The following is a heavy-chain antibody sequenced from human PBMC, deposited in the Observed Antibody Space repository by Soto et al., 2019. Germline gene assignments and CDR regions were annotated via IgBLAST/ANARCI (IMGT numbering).Heavy chain of an antibody. V-gene: IGHV1-18*01. CDR3: AREGYCSSGSSDLSSPDYFGMDV. D-gene: IGHD2-2*01. J-gene: IGHJ6*02. CDR1: GYTFTRYG. Sequence: ASVKVSCKASGYTFTRYGISWVRQAPGQGLEWMGWISAYNSNTKYAQKLEGRVTMTTGTYTSTAYMELRSLTSDDTAVYYCAREGYCSSGSSDLSSPDYFGMDVWGQGTAVTVSS. CDR2: ISAYNSNT.